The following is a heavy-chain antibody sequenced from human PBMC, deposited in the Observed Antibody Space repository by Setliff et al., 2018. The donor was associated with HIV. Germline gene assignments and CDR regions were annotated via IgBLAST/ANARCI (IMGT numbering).Heavy chain of an antibody. CDR2: IFHSGDT. J-gene: IGHJ4*02. Sequence: KTSETLSLTCSVSGVSVGSGDYYWHWTRQHPEKALEWIGYIFHSGDTYYNPSLKSRISMSVDTSKNQFSLELTSLTAADTAVYYCATRPRIAARPFDYWGQGMLVTVSS. D-gene: IGHD6-6*01. CDR3: ATRPRIAARPFDY. V-gene: IGHV4-31*03. CDR1: GVSVGSGDYY.